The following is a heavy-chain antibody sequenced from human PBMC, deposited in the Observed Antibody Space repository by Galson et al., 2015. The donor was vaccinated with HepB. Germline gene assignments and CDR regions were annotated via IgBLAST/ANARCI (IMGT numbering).Heavy chain of an antibody. CDR3: ARVNGYCSGGSCYGYFDY. D-gene: IGHD2-15*01. CDR1: GFTFSSYS. J-gene: IGHJ4*02. Sequence: SLRLSCAASGFTFSSYSMNWVRQAPGKGLEWVSSISSSSSYIYYADSVKGRFTISRDNAKNSLYLQMNSLRAEDTAVYYCARVNGYCSGGSCYGYFDYWGQGTLVTVFS. V-gene: IGHV3-21*01. CDR2: ISSSSSYI.